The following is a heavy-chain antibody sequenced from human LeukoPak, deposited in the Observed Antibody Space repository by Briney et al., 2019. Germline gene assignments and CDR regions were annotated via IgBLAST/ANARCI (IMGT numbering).Heavy chain of an antibody. J-gene: IGHJ4*02. CDR3: ARAETVWASDYDNNGYYDY. CDR2: ISTNTGSP. V-gene: IGHV7-4-1*02. D-gene: IGHD3-22*01. CDR1: GYPFTTYT. Sequence: GASVKVSCKASGYPFTTYTMNWVRQAPGQGLEWMGWISTNTGSPTYAQAFTGRFVFSLDTSVSTAFLQINSLRAEDTAVYFCARAETVWASDYDNNGYYDYWGQGTLVTVSS.